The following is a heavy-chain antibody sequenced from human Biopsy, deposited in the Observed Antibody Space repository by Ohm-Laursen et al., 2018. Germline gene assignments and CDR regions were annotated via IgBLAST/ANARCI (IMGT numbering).Heavy chain of an antibody. CDR2: ISYSRDT. CDR1: GGSISGSS. J-gene: IGHJ3*02. CDR3: AKHGSGWTGDDAFHI. D-gene: IGHD6-19*01. Sequence: SDTLSLTCTVSGGSISGSSWSWIRQAPGKGLEWIGYISYSRDTNYNPSLKSRITISVDTSKNQFSLKLHSLTAADTAVYYCAKHGSGWTGDDAFHIWGQGTMVTVSS. V-gene: IGHV4-59*08.